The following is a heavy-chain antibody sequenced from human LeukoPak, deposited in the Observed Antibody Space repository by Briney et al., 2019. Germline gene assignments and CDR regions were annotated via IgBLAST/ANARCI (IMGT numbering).Heavy chain of an antibody. CDR1: GGSISSYY. CDR3: ARDYYGSGSYPDY. CDR2: IYYSGST. J-gene: IGHJ4*02. D-gene: IGHD3-10*01. Sequence: SETLSLTCTVSGGSISSYYWSWIRQPPGKGLEWIGYIYYSGSTNYNPSLKSRVTISVDTSKSQFSLKLSSVTAADTAVYYCARDYYGSGSYPDYWGQGTLVTVSS. V-gene: IGHV4-59*01.